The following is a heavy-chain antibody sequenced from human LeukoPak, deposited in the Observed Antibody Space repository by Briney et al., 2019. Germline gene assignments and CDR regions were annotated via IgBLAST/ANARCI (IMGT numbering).Heavy chain of an antibody. CDR3: AKVAHYYGSGSYYEYYFDS. D-gene: IGHD3-10*01. CDR1: GFTFSSYA. V-gene: IGHV3-23*01. CDR2: ITSSGGGT. Sequence: GGSLRLSCAASGFTFSSYAMSWVRQAPGKGLEWVSAITSSGGGTYYSDSVKGRFTISRDNSRNTLYLQISTLRAEDMAIYYCAKVAHYYGSGSYYEYYFDSWGQGTLVTVSS. J-gene: IGHJ4*02.